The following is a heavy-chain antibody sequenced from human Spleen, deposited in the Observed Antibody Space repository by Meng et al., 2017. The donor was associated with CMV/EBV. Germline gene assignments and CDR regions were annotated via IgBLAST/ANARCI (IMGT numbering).Heavy chain of an antibody. V-gene: IGHV1-46*01. D-gene: IGHD4-17*01. J-gene: IGHJ4*02. CDR2: INPSGGST. CDR3: ARAGAAVTTNFDF. CDR1: GYTFTSYY. Sequence: QVQLVQSGAEVKKPGASVKVSCKASGYTFTSYYMHWVRQAPGQGLEWMGIINPSGGSTSYAQKFQGRVTMTRDTSTSTVYMEINRLRSDDSAMYYCARAGAAVTTNFDFWGQGTLVTVSS.